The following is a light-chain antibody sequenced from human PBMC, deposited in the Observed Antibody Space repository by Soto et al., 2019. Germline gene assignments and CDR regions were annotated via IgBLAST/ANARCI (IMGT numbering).Light chain of an antibody. J-gene: IGKJ5*01. CDR1: QSISSW. CDR3: QQYNSYSRT. Sequence: DIQMTQSPSTLCASVGDRVTMTCRASQSISSWLAWYQQKPGKAPKLLIYKASSLESGVPSRFSGSGSATEFTLTISSLQPDDFATYYCQQYNSYSRTFGQGTRREIK. CDR2: KAS. V-gene: IGKV1-5*03.